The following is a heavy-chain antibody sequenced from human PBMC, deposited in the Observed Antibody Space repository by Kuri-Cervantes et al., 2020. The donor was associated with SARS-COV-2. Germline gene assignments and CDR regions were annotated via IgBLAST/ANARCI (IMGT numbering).Heavy chain of an antibody. J-gene: IGHJ4*02. V-gene: IGHV2-70*11. CDR3: VRIRAATVIADY. CDR1: GFSRTTSGMC. D-gene: IGHD4-11*01. Sequence: SGTTMVKPTTTLTLTCTFTGFSRTTSGMCVAWIRQPPGKALEWLARIDWDDDKYYKTSLNTRLSISKDTSKDQVVLTMTNMDPADTATYYCVRIRAATVIADYWGQGTLVTVSS. CDR2: IDWDDDK.